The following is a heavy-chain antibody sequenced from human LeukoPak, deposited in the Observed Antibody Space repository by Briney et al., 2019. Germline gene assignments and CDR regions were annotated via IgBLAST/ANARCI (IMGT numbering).Heavy chain of an antibody. CDR3: ARRTYFYDSSGYYFDY. CDR1: GGSISSSSYY. CDR2: IYYSGST. D-gene: IGHD3-22*01. Sequence: SETLSLTCTVSGGSISSSSYYWGWIRQPPGKGPEWIGSIYYSGSTYYNPSLKSRVTISVDTSKNQFSLKLSSVTAADTAVYYCARRTYFYDSSGYYFDYWGQGTLVTVSS. V-gene: IGHV4-39*07. J-gene: IGHJ4*02.